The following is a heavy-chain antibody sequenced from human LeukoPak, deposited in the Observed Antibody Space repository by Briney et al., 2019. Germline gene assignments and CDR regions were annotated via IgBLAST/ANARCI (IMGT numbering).Heavy chain of an antibody. D-gene: IGHD1-26*01. J-gene: IGHJ4*02. CDR1: GYTFTSYD. Sequence: ASVKVSCKASGYTFTSYDINWVRQATGQGLEWMGWMNPNSGNTGYAQKFQGRVTITRNTSISTAYMELSSLRSEDTAVYYCARGNSGNYSWAGDARPTNDYWGQGTLVTVSS. CDR3: ARGNSGNYSWAGDARPTNDY. CDR2: MNPNSGNT. V-gene: IGHV1-8*03.